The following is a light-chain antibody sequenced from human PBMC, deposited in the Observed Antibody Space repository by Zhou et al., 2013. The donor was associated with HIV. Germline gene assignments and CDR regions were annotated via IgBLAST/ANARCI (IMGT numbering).Light chain of an antibody. V-gene: IGKV1-27*01. CDR1: QGMSNY. CDR2: AAS. CDR3: QQSYSTPYT. Sequence: DIQMTQSPSSLSASVGDRVNITCRASQGMSNYLAWYQQKPGKVPKLLIYAASTLQSGVPSRFSGSGSGTDFTLTISSLQPEDFATYYCQQSYSTPYTFGQGTKLEVK. J-gene: IGKJ2*01.